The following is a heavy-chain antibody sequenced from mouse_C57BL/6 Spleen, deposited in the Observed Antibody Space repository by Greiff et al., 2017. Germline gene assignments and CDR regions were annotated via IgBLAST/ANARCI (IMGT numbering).Heavy chain of an antibody. CDR3: ARDTVVATDAMDY. CDR1: GYTFTDYY. D-gene: IGHD1-1*01. Sequence: VQLQQSGPELVKPGASVKISCKASGYTFTDYYMNWVKQSHGKSLEWIGDINPNNGGTSYNQKFKGKATLTVEKSSSTADMELRSLTSEDSAVYYCARDTVVATDAMDYWGQGTSVTVSS. V-gene: IGHV1-26*01. CDR2: INPNNGGT. J-gene: IGHJ4*01.